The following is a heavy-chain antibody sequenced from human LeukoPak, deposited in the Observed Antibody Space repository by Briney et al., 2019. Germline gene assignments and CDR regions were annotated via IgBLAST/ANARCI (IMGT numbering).Heavy chain of an antibody. V-gene: IGHV1-24*01. J-gene: IGHJ4*02. CDR3: ATVILWGTVHFDY. CDR2: FDPEDGET. D-gene: IGHD1-14*01. CDR1: GYTLTELS. Sequence: ASVKVSCKVSGYTLTELSMHWVRQAPGKGLEWMGGFDPEDGETIYAQKFQGRVTMTVDTSTDTAYMELSSLRSEDTAVYYCATVILWGTVHFDYWGQGTLVTVSS.